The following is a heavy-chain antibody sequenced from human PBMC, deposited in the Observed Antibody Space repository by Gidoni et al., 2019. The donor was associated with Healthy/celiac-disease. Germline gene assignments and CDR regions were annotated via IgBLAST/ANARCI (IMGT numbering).Heavy chain of an antibody. J-gene: IGHJ6*02. CDR2: ISSSSSYI. Sequence: EVQLVESGGGLVKPGGSLRLSCAASGFTFSSSSMNWVRQAPGKGLEWVSSISSSSSYIYYADSVKGRFTISRDNAKNSLYLQMNSLRAEDTAVYYCASNPQLWLGPPLYYGMDVWGQGTTVTVSS. D-gene: IGHD5-18*01. CDR3: ASNPQLWLGPPLYYGMDV. V-gene: IGHV3-21*01. CDR1: GFTFSSSS.